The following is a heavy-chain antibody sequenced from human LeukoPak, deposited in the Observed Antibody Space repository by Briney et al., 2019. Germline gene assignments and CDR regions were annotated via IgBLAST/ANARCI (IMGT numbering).Heavy chain of an antibody. Sequence: SETLSLTCAVYGGSFSGYYWSWIRQPPGKGLEWIGEINHSGSTNYNPSLESRVTISVDTSKNQFSLKLSSVTAADTAVYYCARSMVRGPFDIWGQGTMVTVSS. D-gene: IGHD3-10*01. CDR3: ARSMVRGPFDI. V-gene: IGHV4-34*01. CDR1: GGSFSGYY. CDR2: INHSGST. J-gene: IGHJ3*02.